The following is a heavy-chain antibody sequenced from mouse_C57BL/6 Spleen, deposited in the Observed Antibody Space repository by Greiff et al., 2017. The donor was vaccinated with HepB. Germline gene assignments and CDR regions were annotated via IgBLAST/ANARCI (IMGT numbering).Heavy chain of an antibody. D-gene: IGHD2-4*01. CDR3: AREVYDYERGFAY. V-gene: IGHV1-69*01. J-gene: IGHJ3*01. CDR2: IDPSDSYT. CDR1: GYTFTSYW. Sequence: QVQLQQPGAELVMPGASVKLSCKASGYTFTSYWMHWVKQRPGQGLEWIGEIDPSDSYTNYNQKFKGKSTLTVDKSSSTAYMQLSSLTSEDSAVYYCAREVYDYERGFAYWGQGTLVTVSA.